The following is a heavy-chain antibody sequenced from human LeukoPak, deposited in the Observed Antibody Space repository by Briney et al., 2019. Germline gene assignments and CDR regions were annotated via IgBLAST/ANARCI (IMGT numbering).Heavy chain of an antibody. CDR3: AKDKGGYNQYYFDY. V-gene: IGHV3-23*01. Sequence: GGSLRLSCAASGFTFSSYAMSWVRQAPGKGLEWVSAISGSGGSTYYADSEKGRFTISRDNSKNTLYLQMNSLRAEDTAVYYCAKDKGGYNQYYFDYWGQGTLVTVSS. J-gene: IGHJ4*02. CDR1: GFTFSSYA. CDR2: ISGSGGST. D-gene: IGHD5-24*01.